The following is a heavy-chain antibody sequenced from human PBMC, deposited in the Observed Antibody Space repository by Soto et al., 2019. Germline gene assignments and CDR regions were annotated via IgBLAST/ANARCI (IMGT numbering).Heavy chain of an antibody. V-gene: IGHV4-59*01. CDR3: ARGSNYGDYLSWFDP. D-gene: IGHD4-17*01. CDR2: ISYSGST. CDR1: GGSINGYY. J-gene: IGHJ5*02. Sequence: SETLSLTCTVSGGSINGYYWSWIRQAPGKGLEWIGYISYSGSTNYNPSLKSRVTISVDTSKNQFSLKLNSVTAADTAVYYCARGSNYGDYLSWFDPWGQGTLVTVSS.